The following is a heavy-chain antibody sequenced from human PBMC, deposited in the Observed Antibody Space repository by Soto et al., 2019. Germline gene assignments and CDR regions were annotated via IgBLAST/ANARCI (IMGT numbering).Heavy chain of an antibody. CDR1: GGSISSSSYY. CDR2: IYYSGST. D-gene: IGHD3-10*01. Sequence: ETLSLTCTVSGGSISSSSYYWGWIRQPPGKGLEWIGSIYYSGSTYYNPSLKSRVTISVDTSKNQFSLKLSSVTAADTAVYYCARLLISITMVREDDYYYGMDVWGQGTTVTVSS. J-gene: IGHJ6*02. CDR3: ARLLISITMVREDDYYYGMDV. V-gene: IGHV4-39*01.